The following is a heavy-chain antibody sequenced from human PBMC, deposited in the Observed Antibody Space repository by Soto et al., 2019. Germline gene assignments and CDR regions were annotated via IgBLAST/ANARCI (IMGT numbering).Heavy chain of an antibody. J-gene: IGHJ4*02. V-gene: IGHV4-39*02. Sequence: PATLAVICTLSGLSIRTRNYDMGWIRQPLGKGLEWIGSIYYTGSTHYNPSLKSRVTVSADTSKNQFSLRLSSVIAADTAVYYCARDEFHSQSSRTYLDYWGQGTMVTGSS. CDR1: GLSIRTRNYD. CDR2: IYYTGST. CDR3: ARDEFHSQSSRTYLDY. D-gene: IGHD3-10*01.